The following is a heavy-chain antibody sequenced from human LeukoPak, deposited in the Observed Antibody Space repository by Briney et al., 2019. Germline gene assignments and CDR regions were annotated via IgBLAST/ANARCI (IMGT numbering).Heavy chain of an antibody. Sequence: SETLSLTCTVSGGSISSSSYYWGWIRQPPGKGLEWIGSIYYSGSTYYNPSLKSRVTISVDTSKNQFSLKLSSVTAADTAVYYCAREVLGAALNWFDPWGQGTLVTVSS. CDR3: AREVLGAALNWFDP. D-gene: IGHD6-13*01. CDR2: IYYSGST. CDR1: GGSISSSSYY. V-gene: IGHV4-39*07. J-gene: IGHJ5*02.